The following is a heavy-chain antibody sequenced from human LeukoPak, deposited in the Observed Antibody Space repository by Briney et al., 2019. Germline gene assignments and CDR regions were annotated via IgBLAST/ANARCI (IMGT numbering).Heavy chain of an antibody. Sequence: ASVKVSCKASGFTFTSSAVRWVRQARGQRLEWIGWIVVGSGNTNYAQKFQERVTITRDMSTSTAYMELSSLRSEDTAVYYCAASEYYDFWSGYSNWGQGTLVTVSS. CDR2: IVVGSGNT. J-gene: IGHJ4*02. CDR1: GFTFTSSA. D-gene: IGHD3-3*01. V-gene: IGHV1-58*01. CDR3: AASEYYDFWSGYSN.